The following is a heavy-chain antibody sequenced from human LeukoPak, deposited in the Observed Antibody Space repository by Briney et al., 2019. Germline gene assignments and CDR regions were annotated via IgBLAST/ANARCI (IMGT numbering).Heavy chain of an antibody. CDR2: IIPIFGTA. CDR1: GGTFSSYA. V-gene: IGHV1-69*05. D-gene: IGHD2-15*01. J-gene: IGHJ6*03. Sequence: SVKVSCKASGGTFSSYAISWVRQAPGQGLEWMGRIIPIFGTANYAHKFQGRVTITTDESTSTAYMELSSLRSEDTAVYYCARDGSSGDYYYYYMDVWGKGTTVTVSS. CDR3: ARDGSSGDYYYYYMDV.